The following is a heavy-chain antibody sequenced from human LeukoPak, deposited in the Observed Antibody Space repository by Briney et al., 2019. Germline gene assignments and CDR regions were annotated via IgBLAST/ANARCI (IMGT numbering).Heavy chain of an antibody. CDR2: ISSSSSYI. D-gene: IGHD3-10*01. Sequence: GGSLRLSCAASGFTFSSYSMNWVRQAPGKGLEWVSSISSSSSYIYYADSVKGRFTISRDNAKNSLYLQMNSLRAEDTAVYYCARDRGAWGATRDYFDYWGQGTLVTVSS. CDR3: ARDRGAWGATRDYFDY. V-gene: IGHV3-21*01. CDR1: GFTFSSYS. J-gene: IGHJ4*02.